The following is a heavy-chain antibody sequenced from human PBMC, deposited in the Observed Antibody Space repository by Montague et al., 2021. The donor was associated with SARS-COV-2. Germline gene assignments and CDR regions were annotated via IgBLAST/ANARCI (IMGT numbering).Heavy chain of an antibody. D-gene: IGHD3-10*01. CDR1: GGSISSTSYY. J-gene: IGHJ3*02. CDR3: ARHIKGSGNAFDI. Sequence: SETLSLTCTVSGGSISSTSYYWGWIRQPPGKGLEWIGSISYSGSTYYKTSLKSRVTISVDTSKNQFSLRLSSVTAADTAVYYCARHIKGSGNAFDIWGQGTMVTVSS. CDR2: ISYSGST. V-gene: IGHV4-39*01.